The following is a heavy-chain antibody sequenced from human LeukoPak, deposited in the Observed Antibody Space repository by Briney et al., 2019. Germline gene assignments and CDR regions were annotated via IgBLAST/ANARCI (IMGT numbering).Heavy chain of an antibody. V-gene: IGHV1-69*04. CDR3: AREVSRYGSFDY. CDR1: GGTFISYT. CDR2: IIPILGIA. J-gene: IGHJ4*02. Sequence: ASVKVTCMASGGTFISYTISWVRQAPGQGLEWMGRIIPILGIANYAQKFQGRVTITVDKSTSTAYMELSSLRSEDTAVYYCAREVSRYGSFDYWGQGTLVTVSS. D-gene: IGHD3-9*01.